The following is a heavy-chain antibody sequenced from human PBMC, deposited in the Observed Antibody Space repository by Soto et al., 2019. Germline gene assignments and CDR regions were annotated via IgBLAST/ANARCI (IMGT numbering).Heavy chain of an antibody. D-gene: IGHD3-22*01. CDR2: INPSGGST. CDR1: GYTFTSYY. J-gene: IGHJ3*02. V-gene: IGHV1-46*01. CDR3: ASLGYYDSSGSWGNAFDI. Sequence: ASVKVSCKASGYTFTSYYMHWVRQAPGQGLERMGIINPSGGSTSYAQKFQGRVTMTRDTSTSTVYMELSSLRSEDTAVYYCASLGYYDSSGSWGNAFDIWGQGTMVTVSS.